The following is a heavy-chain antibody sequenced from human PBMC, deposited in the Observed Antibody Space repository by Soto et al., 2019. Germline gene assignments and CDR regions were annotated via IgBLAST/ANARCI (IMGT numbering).Heavy chain of an antibody. J-gene: IGHJ4*02. CDR1: GGSIRGYY. V-gene: IGHV4-59*01. CDR2: IYYDGST. CDR3: VRTFRSGL. Sequence: QVHLQESGPGLVKPSETLSLTCTVSGGSIRGYYWSWVRQAPGKGLEWIGYIYYDGSTKYSPSLKSRVTISLDKPQNQISLHLISVTAADTAICYCVRTFRSGLWGQGTLVTVSS. D-gene: IGHD3-3*01.